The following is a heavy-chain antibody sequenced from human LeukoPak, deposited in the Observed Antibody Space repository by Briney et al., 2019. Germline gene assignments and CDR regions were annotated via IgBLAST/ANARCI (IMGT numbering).Heavy chain of an antibody. CDR2: INHSGST. CDR3: ASSNLETYYDILTGYYPLDY. V-gene: IGHV4-34*01. CDR1: GGSFSDYY. D-gene: IGHD3-9*01. Sequence: NASETLSLTCAVYGGSFSDYYWSWIRQPPGKGLEWIGEINHSGSTNYNPSLKSRVTISVDTSKNQFSLKLSSVTAADTAVYYCASSNLETYYDILTGYYPLDYWGQGTLVTVSS. J-gene: IGHJ4*02.